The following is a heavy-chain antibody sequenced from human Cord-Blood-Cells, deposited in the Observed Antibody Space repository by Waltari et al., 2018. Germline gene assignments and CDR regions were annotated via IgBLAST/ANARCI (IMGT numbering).Heavy chain of an antibody. CDR2: INAGNGNT. CDR1: GYTFTSYA. Sequence: QVQLVQSGAEVKKPGASVKVSCKASGYTFTSYAMPWVRQAPGQRLEWMGWINAGNGNTKYSQKFQGRVTITRDTSASTAYMELSSLRSEDTAVYYCARASGYDYVYYYGMDVWGQGTTVTVSS. J-gene: IGHJ6*02. CDR3: ARASGYDYVYYYGMDV. D-gene: IGHD5-12*01. V-gene: IGHV1-3*01.